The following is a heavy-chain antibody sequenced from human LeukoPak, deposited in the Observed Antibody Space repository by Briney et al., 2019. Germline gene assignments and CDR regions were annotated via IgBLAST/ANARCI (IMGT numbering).Heavy chain of an antibody. J-gene: IGHJ4*02. CDR1: GFTFSSYA. CDR3: AKDDYGSGSYFPL. V-gene: IGHV3-23*01. D-gene: IGHD3-10*01. Sequence: PGGSLRLSCAASGFTFSSYAMSWVRQAPGEGLEWVSAISGSGGSTYYADSVKGRFTISRDNSKNTLYLQMNSLRAEDTAVYYCAKDDYGSGSYFPLWGQGTLVTVSS. CDR2: ISGSGGST.